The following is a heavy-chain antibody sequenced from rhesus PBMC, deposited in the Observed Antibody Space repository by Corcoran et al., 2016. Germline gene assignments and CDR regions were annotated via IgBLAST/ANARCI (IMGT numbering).Heavy chain of an antibody. CDR1: GGSISCYY. CDR3: ARGVITTVDY. Sequence: QVQLQESGPGLVKPSETLSLTCAVSGGSISCYYWNWVRQPPGKGLEWIGYLAGSSGNTYYNSSFKSRVTISTDTSKNQFSLKLSSVTAADTAVYYCARGVITTVDYWGQGVLVTVTS. D-gene: IGHD3-28*01. CDR2: LAGSSGNT. V-gene: IGHV4-165*02. J-gene: IGHJ4*01.